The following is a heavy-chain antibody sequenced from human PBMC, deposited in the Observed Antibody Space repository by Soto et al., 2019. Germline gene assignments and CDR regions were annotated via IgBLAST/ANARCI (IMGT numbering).Heavy chain of an antibody. CDR2: IHGDGGKI. CDR3: ARDFYGGYTYGPGDY. V-gene: IGHV3-7*01. D-gene: IGHD5-18*01. J-gene: IGHJ4*02. Sequence: GGSLRLSCAASGFMFSAYWMSWVRQAPGKWLEWVANIHGDGGKIYYVDSVKSRFTISRDNAKRSLYLQMNSLRAEDTAVYYCARDFYGGYTYGPGDYWGQGXLVTVYS. CDR1: GFMFSAYW.